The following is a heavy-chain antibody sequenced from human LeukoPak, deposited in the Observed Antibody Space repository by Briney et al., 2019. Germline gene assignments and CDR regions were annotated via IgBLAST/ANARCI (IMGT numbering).Heavy chain of an antibody. CDR2: IHSSGTA. CDR3: ARGAVRATPHVAFDS. D-gene: IGHD1-26*01. V-gene: IGHV4-4*07. Sequence: PSETLSLTCSDSGGSIRNYYWNWLRQAAGKELELIGRIHSSGTANYSPSLKSRVTMSIATSKCQFSLRLSFMTAADTAVYYCARGAVRATPHVAFDSWGQGTMVTVSS. J-gene: IGHJ3*02. CDR1: GGSIRNYY.